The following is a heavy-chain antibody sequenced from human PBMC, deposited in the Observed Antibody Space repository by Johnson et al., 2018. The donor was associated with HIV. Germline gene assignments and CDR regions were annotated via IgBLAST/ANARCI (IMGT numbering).Heavy chain of an antibody. CDR1: GITVSSSY. J-gene: IGHJ3*01. Sequence: EKLVESGGGLVQPGGSLRLSCAASGITVSSSYMSWVRQAPGKGLEWVSVIFSVGDVYYADSVKGRFTISRDNSKNMVYLQMNSLRPEDTAVYYCARDGRDLVTRGSFDVWGQGTVVTVSS. V-gene: IGHV3-66*02. CDR2: IFSVGDV. D-gene: IGHD3-9*01. CDR3: ARDGRDLVTRGSFDV.